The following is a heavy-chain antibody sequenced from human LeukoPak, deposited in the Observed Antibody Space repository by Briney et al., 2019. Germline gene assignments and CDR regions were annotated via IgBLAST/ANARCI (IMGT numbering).Heavy chain of an antibody. D-gene: IGHD3-22*01. CDR3: ASLNRYYDSSGYPFDY. V-gene: IGHV4-59*08. CDR2: IYYSGST. J-gene: IGHJ4*02. Sequence: SETLSLTCTVSGGSISSYYWSWTRQPPGKGLEWIGYIYYSGSTYYNPSLKSRVTISVDTSKNQFSLKLSSVTAADTAVYYCASLNRYYDSSGYPFDYWGQGTLVTVSS. CDR1: GGSISSYY.